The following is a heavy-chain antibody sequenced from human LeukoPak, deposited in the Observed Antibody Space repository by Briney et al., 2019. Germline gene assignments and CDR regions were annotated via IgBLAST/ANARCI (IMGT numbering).Heavy chain of an antibody. V-gene: IGHV3-23*01. D-gene: IGHD4-17*01. CDR2: ISGSGGST. J-gene: IGHJ4*02. CDR1: VFTFSSYA. CDR3: ARARDYGDYPPDY. Sequence: GGSLRLSCAASVFTFSSYAMSWVRQAPGKGLEWVSAISGSGGSTYYADSVKGRFTISRDNAKKLLYLQMSSLRAEDAAVYYCARARDYGDYPPDYWGQGTLVTVSS.